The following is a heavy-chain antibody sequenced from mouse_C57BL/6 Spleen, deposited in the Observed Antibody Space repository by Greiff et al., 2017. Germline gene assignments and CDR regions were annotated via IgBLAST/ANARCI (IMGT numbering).Heavy chain of an antibody. J-gene: IGHJ2*01. Sequence: QVQLQQSGAELVKPGASVKLSCKASGYTFTSYWMHWVKQRPGRGLEWIGRIDPNSGGTKYNEKFKSKATLTVDKPSSTAYMQLSSLTSEDSAVYYCATTVVAWYYFDYWGQGTTLTVSS. CDR1: GYTFTSYW. D-gene: IGHD1-1*01. CDR2: IDPNSGGT. CDR3: ATTVVAWYYFDY. V-gene: IGHV1-72*01.